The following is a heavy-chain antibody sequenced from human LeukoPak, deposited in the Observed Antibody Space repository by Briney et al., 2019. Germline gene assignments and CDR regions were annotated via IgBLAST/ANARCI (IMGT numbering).Heavy chain of an antibody. CDR3: ARVYQGVSLFDGIDY. J-gene: IGHJ4*02. V-gene: IGHV3-21*01. Sequence: GGSLRVSCAASGFTFSSYSMNWVRQAPGKGLEWVSSISSSSGYINYADSVKGRFTISRDNAKKSLYLQMNSLRAEDTAVYYCARVYQGVSLFDGIDYWGQGTLVTVSS. CDR2: ISSSSGYI. D-gene: IGHD3-10*01. CDR1: GFTFSSYS.